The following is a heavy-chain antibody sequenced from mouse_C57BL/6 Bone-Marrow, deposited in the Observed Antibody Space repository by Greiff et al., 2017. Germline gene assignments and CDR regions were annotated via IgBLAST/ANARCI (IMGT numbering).Heavy chain of an antibody. J-gene: IGHJ1*03. CDR3: ARNYGSSLWYFDV. CDR2: ISYSGST. CDR1: GYSITSGYD. Sequence: EVQLVESGPGMVKPSQSLSLTCTVTGYSITSGYDWHWIRHFPGNKLEWMGYISYSGSTNYNPSLKSRISITHDTSKNHFFLKLNSVTTEDAATYDCARNYGSSLWYFDVWGTGTTVTVSS. D-gene: IGHD1-1*01. V-gene: IGHV3-1*01.